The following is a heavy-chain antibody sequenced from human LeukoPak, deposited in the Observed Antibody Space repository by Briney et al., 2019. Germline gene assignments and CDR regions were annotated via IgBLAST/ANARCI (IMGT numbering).Heavy chain of an antibody. V-gene: IGHV2-5*02. CDR2: IYWDDDK. D-gene: IGHD2-21*02. Sequence: ESGPTLVNPTQTLTLTCTFSGFSLSTSGVGVGWIRQPPGKALEWLALIYWDDDKRYSPSLKSRLTITKDTSKNQVVLTMTNMDPVDTATYYCAHSPLNHLVVVTAPFDYWGQGTLVTVSS. CDR3: AHSPLNHLVVVTAPFDY. J-gene: IGHJ4*02. CDR1: GFSLSTSGVG.